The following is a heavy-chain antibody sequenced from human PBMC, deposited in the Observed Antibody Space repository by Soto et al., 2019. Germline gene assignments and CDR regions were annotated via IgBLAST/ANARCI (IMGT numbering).Heavy chain of an antibody. D-gene: IGHD3-16*01. V-gene: IGHV3-30*18. CDR3: AKTSGYDYVWGSSGLDP. CDR2: ISYDGSDK. J-gene: IGHJ5*02. Sequence: QVQLVESGGDVVQPGRSLRLSCAASGFTFSSFGMHWVRQAPDKGLQWVAVISYDGSDKYYADSVKGRFTISRDDSTNTMYLQMNSLRPEDTAVYYCAKTSGYDYVWGSSGLDPWGQGTLVTVSS. CDR1: GFTFSSFG.